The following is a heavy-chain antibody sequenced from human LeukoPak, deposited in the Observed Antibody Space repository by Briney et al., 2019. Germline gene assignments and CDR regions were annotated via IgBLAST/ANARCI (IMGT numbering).Heavy chain of an antibody. CDR2: IYTSGST. Sequence: SQTLSLTCTVSGGSISSGSYYWSWIRQPAGKGLEWIGRIYTSGSTNYNPSLKGRVTISVDTSKNQFSLKLSSVTAADTAVYYCARDEELRDWGQGTLVTVSS. J-gene: IGHJ4*02. V-gene: IGHV4-61*02. D-gene: IGHD3-16*01. CDR3: ARDEELRD. CDR1: GGSISSGSYY.